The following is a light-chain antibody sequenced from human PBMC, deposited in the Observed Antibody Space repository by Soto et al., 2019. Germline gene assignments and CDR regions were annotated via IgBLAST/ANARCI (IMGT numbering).Light chain of an antibody. CDR2: DVS. Sequence: QSALTQPASVSGSPGQSITISCTGTSSDVGAYNYVSWYQQHPGKAPKHMIYDVSNWPSGVSNRFSGSKSGNTASLTISGLQAEDEAVYYCSSYASTTPDVFGTGTKLTVL. CDR1: SSDVGAYNY. J-gene: IGLJ1*01. V-gene: IGLV2-14*01. CDR3: SSYASTTPDV.